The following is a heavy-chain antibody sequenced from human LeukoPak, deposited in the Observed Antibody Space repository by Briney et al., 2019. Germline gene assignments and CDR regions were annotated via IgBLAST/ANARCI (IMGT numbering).Heavy chain of an antibody. J-gene: IGHJ6*02. CDR1: GGSISNYY. CDR3: ARGYDIDV. V-gene: IGHV4-59*01. CDR2: IYYTGTT. Sequence: SETLSLTCTVSGGSISNYYWSWIRQPPGKALEWIGYIYYTGTTKYNPSLKSRATIPLDTSKNQFSPKLTSVTAADTALFFCARGYDIDVWGQGTTVTVSS.